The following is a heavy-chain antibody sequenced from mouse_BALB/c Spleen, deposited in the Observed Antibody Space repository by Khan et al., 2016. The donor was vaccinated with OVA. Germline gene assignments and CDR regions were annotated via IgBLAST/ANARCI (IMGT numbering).Heavy chain of an antibody. V-gene: IGHV1-81*01. Sequence: VRLQQSGPELVKPGASVKMSCKASGYTFTDYVISWVNQRTGQGLEWIGEIYPRSGRTYYNERFKDKATLTADKSSNTAYMQLSSLTSEDSAVYFCARSYDGAWVAYWGQGTLVTVSA. CDR3: ARSYDGAWVAY. CDR1: GYTFTDYV. J-gene: IGHJ3*01. D-gene: IGHD1-1*01. CDR2: IYPRSGRT.